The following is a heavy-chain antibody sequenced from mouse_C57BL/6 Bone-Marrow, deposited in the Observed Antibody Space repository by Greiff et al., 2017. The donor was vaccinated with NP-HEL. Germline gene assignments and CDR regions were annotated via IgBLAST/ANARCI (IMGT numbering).Heavy chain of an antibody. CDR1: GYTFTSYW. CDR2: INPSSGYT. D-gene: IGHD1-1*01. Sequence: VKLQQSGAELAKPGASVKLSCKASGYTFTSYWMHWVKQRPGQGLEWIGYINPSSGYTKYNQKFKDKATLTADKSSSTAYMQLSSLTSEDSAVYYCARGGYYYGSSPYYYAMDYWGQGTSVTVSS. CDR3: ARGGYYYGSSPYYYAMDY. V-gene: IGHV1-7*01. J-gene: IGHJ4*01.